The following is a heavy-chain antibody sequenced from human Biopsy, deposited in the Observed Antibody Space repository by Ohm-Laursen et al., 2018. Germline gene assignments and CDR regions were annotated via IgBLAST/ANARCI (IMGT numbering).Heavy chain of an antibody. CDR2: KKHNWRT. CDR3: ARGLPRIAPMVRGRRTWFDP. CDR1: GGAFPGFY. Sequence: TLSLTCAVYGGAFPGFYWSWIRPTPGKGGGGGCGKKHNWRTNYKPSLDSRVAITADTSKNQLSLNLYSVTAADTAVYFCARGLPRIAPMVRGRRTWFDPWGQGTLVTVSS. D-gene: IGHD3-10*01. J-gene: IGHJ5*02. V-gene: IGHV4-34*01.